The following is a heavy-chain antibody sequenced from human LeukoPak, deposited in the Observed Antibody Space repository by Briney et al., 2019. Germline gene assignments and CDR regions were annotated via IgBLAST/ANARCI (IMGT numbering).Heavy chain of an antibody. D-gene: IGHD6-19*01. J-gene: IGHJ4*02. Sequence: PGGSLRLSCAASGFTFSSYSMNWVRQAPGKGLEWVSSISSSSSYIYYADSVRGRFTISRDNAKNSLYLQMNSLRAEDTAVYYCARDSPGIAGLRAVAGPFCFDYWGQGTLVTVSS. CDR2: ISSSSSYI. V-gene: IGHV3-21*01. CDR3: ARDSPGIAGLRAVAGPFCFDY. CDR1: GFTFSSYS.